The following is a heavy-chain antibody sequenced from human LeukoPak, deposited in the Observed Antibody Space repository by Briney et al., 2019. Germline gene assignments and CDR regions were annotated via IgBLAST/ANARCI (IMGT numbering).Heavy chain of an antibody. D-gene: IGHD4-11*01. Sequence: SETLSLTCTVSGGSISSYYWSWIRQPPGKGLEWIGNIYYSGSTNYNPSLKSRVTISVDTSKNQFSLKLSSVTAADTAVYYCARQPRATVTTGFTGVYYYYYMDVWGKGTTVTVSS. CDR2: IYYSGST. V-gene: IGHV4-59*08. CDR3: ARQPRATVTTGFTGVYYYYYMDV. CDR1: GGSISSYY. J-gene: IGHJ6*03.